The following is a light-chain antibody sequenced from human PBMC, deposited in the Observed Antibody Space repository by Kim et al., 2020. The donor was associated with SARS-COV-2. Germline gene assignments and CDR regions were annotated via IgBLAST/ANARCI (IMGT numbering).Light chain of an antibody. Sequence: SPGERATLSGRASQSVSSNLAWYRQKPGQAPRLRIYGASTRATGIPARFSGSGSGTEFTLTISSLQSEDSAVYYCQQYNNWPPLTFGGGTKVDIK. CDR3: QQYNNWPPLT. CDR1: QSVSSN. CDR2: GAS. V-gene: IGKV3-15*01. J-gene: IGKJ4*01.